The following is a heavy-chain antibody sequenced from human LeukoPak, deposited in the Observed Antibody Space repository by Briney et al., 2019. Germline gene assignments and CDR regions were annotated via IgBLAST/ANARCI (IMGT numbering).Heavy chain of an antibody. V-gene: IGHV3-30*02. Sequence: GGSLRLSCAASGFTFSSNGMHWVRQAPGKGLEGVAFIRYDGSNEYYADSVKGRFTISRDTSKNPLYLQMNSLRAEDTAVCSCAKSGAPFFFDYWGQGTLVTVSS. J-gene: IGHJ4*02. CDR2: IRYDGSNE. CDR3: AKSGAPFFFDY. CDR1: GFTFSSNG. D-gene: IGHD3-10*01.